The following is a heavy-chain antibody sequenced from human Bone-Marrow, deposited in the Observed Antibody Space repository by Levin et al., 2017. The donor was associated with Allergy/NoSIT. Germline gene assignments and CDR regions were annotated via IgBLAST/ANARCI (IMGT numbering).Heavy chain of an antibody. CDR1: GGSFSGYY. J-gene: IGHJ5*02. D-gene: IGHD3-22*01. CDR2: INHSGST. V-gene: IGHV4-34*01. Sequence: SQTLSLTCAVYGGSFSGYYWSWIRQPPGKGLEWIGEINHSGSTNYNPSLKSRVTISVDTSKNQFSLKPSSVTAADTAVYYCARGRYYYDSSGYRRFDPWGQGTLVTVSS. CDR3: ARGRYYYDSSGYRRFDP.